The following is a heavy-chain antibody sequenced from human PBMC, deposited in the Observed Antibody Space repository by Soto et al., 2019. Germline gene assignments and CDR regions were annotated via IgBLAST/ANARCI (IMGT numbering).Heavy chain of an antibody. V-gene: IGHV5-51*01. CDR1: GYIFSSYW. Sequence: PGESLKISCKGSGYIFSSYWIGRVRLMPGKGLEWMGVIYPGDSDTRYSPSFQGQVTISADKSISTAYLQWSSLKASDAAMYYCARSLTRMRGFLFDYWGRGTLVTVSS. D-gene: IGHD4-17*01. CDR2: IYPGDSDT. CDR3: ARSLTRMRGFLFDY. J-gene: IGHJ4*02.